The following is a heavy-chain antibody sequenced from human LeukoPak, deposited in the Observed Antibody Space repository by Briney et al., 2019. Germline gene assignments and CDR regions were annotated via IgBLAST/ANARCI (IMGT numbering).Heavy chain of an antibody. CDR3: ARGYYYGSGSYPLFDP. V-gene: IGHV1-58*02. D-gene: IGHD3-10*01. CDR2: IVVGSGNT. CDR1: GFTFTSSA. Sequence: SVKVSCKASGFTFTSSAMQWVRQARGQRLEWIGWIVVGSGNTNYAQKFQERVTITRDMSTSTAYMELSSLRSEDTAVYYCARGYYYGSGSYPLFDPWGQGTLVTVSS. J-gene: IGHJ5*02.